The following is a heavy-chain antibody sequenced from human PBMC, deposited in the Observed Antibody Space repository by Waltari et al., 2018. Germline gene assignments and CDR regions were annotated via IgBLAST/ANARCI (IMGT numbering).Heavy chain of an antibody. D-gene: IGHD3-10*01. Sequence: EVQLVESGGDLGQPGGSLRLSCAASGFTFSTSWMHWVRQAPGKGLVWVARISRDGSNTKYADSGKGRFTISRDNAKNTLYLQMNSLRAEDTAVYYWAKEAAAHTVLLWFRGGDYFDYWGQGTLVTVSS. V-gene: IGHV3-74*03. J-gene: IGHJ4*02. CDR1: GFTFSTSW. CDR3: AKEAAAHTVLLWFRGGDYFDY. CDR2: ISRDGSNT.